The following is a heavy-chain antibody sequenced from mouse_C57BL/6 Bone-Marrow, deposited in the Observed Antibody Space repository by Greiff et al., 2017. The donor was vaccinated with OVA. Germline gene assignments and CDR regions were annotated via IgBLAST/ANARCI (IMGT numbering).Heavy chain of an antibody. Sequence: QVQLKESGAELVRPGASVTLSCKASGYTFTDYEMHWVKQTPVHGLEWIGAIDPETGGTAYNQKFKGKAILTADNSSSTAYMELRSLTSEDSAVYYCNYGSSYFSSWFAYWGQGTLVTVSA. CDR1: GYTFTDYE. CDR2: IDPETGGT. V-gene: IGHV1-15*01. J-gene: IGHJ3*01. D-gene: IGHD1-1*01. CDR3: NYGSSYFSSWFAY.